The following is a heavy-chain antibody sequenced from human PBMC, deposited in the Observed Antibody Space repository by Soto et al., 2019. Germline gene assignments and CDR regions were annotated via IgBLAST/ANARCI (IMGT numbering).Heavy chain of an antibody. CDR3: ARDEPIVPAASRLDP. Sequence: QVQLVQSGAEVKKPGASVKVSCKASGYSFKSNGITWVRQAPGQGLEWVGWISAYNGNTKYAEKIQGRVTMTTDTSTRTGYMELRRLTSDDTAVYYCARDEPIVPAASRLDPWGQGTLVTVSS. V-gene: IGHV1-18*04. CDR1: GYSFKSNG. D-gene: IGHD2-2*01. CDR2: ISAYNGNT. J-gene: IGHJ5*02.